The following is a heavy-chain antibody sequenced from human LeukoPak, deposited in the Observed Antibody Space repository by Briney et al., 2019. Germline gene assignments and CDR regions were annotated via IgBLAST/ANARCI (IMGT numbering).Heavy chain of an antibody. V-gene: IGHV3-23*01. Sequence: GGSLRLPCAASGFTFSSYAMSWVRQAPGKGLEWVSAISGSGGSTYYADSVKGRFTISRDNSKNTLYLQMNSLRAEDTAVYYCAKDCKTYYYDSSGYPPDAFDIWGQGTMVTVSS. CDR1: GFTFSSYA. CDR2: ISGSGGST. D-gene: IGHD3-22*01. J-gene: IGHJ3*02. CDR3: AKDCKTYYYDSSGYPPDAFDI.